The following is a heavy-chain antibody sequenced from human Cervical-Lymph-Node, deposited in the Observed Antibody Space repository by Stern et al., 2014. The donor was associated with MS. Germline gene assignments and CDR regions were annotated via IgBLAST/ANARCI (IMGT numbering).Heavy chain of an antibody. CDR3: AKHRAGYKTDNDY. CDR1: GFTFTNYA. CDR2: ISGGGGST. J-gene: IGHJ4*02. D-gene: IGHD5-24*01. Sequence: EVHLVESGGGLVQPGGSLRLSCTASGFTFTNYAMSWVRQPPGKGLEWVSVISGGGGSTFYADSVKGRFTISGDNSKSTLYLEMNSLRAEDTAVYYCAKHRAGYKTDNDYWGQGTLVTVSS. V-gene: IGHV3-23*04.